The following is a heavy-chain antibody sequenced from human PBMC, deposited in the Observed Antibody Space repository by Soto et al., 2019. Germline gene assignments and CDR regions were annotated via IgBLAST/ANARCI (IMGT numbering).Heavy chain of an antibody. V-gene: IGHV2-5*02. CDR1: GFSFSSIGEG. CDR3: VQSRCGGDCLQSYSSHSYYDLDV. CDR2: IYWDDDK. J-gene: IGHJ6*02. D-gene: IGHD2-21*02. Sequence: QITLKESGPPLVKHTQTLTLTCTFPGFSFSSIGEGVGWIRQPPGKALEWLALIYWDDDKRYSPSLKSRLTITKDTSKNQVVLTMTNMDPVDTATYYCVQSRCGGDCLQSYSSHSYYDLDVWGQGTTVTVSS.